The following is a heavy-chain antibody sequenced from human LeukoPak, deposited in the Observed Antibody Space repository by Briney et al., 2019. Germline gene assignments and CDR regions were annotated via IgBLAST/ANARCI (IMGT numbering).Heavy chain of an antibody. D-gene: IGHD3-10*01. CDR2: IWYDGSNK. V-gene: IGHV3-33*08. CDR1: GFTFSNYG. J-gene: IGHJ4*02. Sequence: GGSLRLSCAASGFTFSNYGMHWVRQAPGKGLEWVAVIWYDGSNKYYADSVKGRFTISRDNSKNTLYLQMNSLRAEDTAVYYCAGNYGPYYFDYWGLGTLVTVSS. CDR3: AGNYGPYYFDY.